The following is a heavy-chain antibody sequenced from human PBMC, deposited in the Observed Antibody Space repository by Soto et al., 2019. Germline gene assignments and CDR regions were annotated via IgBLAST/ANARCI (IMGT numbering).Heavy chain of an antibody. Sequence: QLQLQESGPGLVTPSETLSLTCTVSGGSISSSSYYWGWIRQPPGKGLEWIGSMYYSGSTYYNPSLKSRVTISVDTYMNQFSLKLSSVTAADTAVYYCARDSSTWAYGMDVWGQGITVTVSS. J-gene: IGHJ6*02. CDR3: ARDSSTWAYGMDV. CDR2: MYYSGST. V-gene: IGHV4-39*02. D-gene: IGHD2-2*01. CDR1: GGSISSSSYY.